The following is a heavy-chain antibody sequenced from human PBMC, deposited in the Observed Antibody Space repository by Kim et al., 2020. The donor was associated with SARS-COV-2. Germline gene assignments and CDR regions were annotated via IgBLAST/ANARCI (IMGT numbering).Heavy chain of an antibody. CDR3: ARDIGIRYFDWLSRGYYYGMDV. D-gene: IGHD3-9*01. J-gene: IGHJ6*02. Sequence: ASVKVSCKASGYTFTSYAMNWVRQAPGQGLEWMGWINTNTGNPTYAQGFTGRFVFSLDTSVSTAYLQISSLKAEDTAVYYCARDIGIRYFDWLSRGYYYGMDVWGQGTTVTVSS. V-gene: IGHV7-4-1*02. CDR2: INTNTGNP. CDR1: GYTFTSYA.